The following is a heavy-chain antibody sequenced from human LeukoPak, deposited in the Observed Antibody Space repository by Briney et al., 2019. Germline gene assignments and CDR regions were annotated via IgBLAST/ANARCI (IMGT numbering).Heavy chain of an antibody. CDR2: IYYSGST. CDR1: GGSISSSSYY. J-gene: IGHJ4*02. D-gene: IGHD3-16*02. CDR3: ARHRDYDYIWGSYRPPRD. Sequence: SETLSLTCTVSGGSISSSSYYWVWIRQPPGKGLESIGSIYYSGSTYYNPSLKSRVTISVDTSKNQFSLKLSSVTAADTAVYYCARHRDYDYIWGSYRPPRDWGQGTLVTVSS. V-gene: IGHV4-39*01.